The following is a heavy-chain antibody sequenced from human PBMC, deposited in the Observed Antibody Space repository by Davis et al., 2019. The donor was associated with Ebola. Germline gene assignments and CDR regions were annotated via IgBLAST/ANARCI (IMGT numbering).Heavy chain of an antibody. CDR1: GFTFSSYW. Sequence: GESLKISCAASGFTFSSYWMSWVRQAPGKGLEWVANIKQDGSEKYYVDSAKGRFTISRDNSKNTLYLQMNSPRAEDTALYYCAKVGAYDAFDIWGQGTMVTVSS. D-gene: IGHD3-16*01. V-gene: IGHV3-7*03. J-gene: IGHJ3*02. CDR2: IKQDGSEK. CDR3: AKVGAYDAFDI.